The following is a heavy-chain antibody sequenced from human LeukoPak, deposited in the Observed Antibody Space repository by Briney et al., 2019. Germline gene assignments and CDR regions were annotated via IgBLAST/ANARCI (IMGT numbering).Heavy chain of an antibody. CDR3: ARVRSILVGAATCDH. V-gene: IGHV1-2*06. Sequence: ASVKVSCKASGYTFTGYYMHWVRQAPGQGLEWMGRINPNSGGTNYAQKFQGRVTMTRDTSISTAYMELSRLRSDDTAVYYCARVRSILVGAATCDHWGQGTLVTVSS. CDR1: GYTFTGYY. J-gene: IGHJ5*02. CDR2: INPNSGGT. D-gene: IGHD1-26*01.